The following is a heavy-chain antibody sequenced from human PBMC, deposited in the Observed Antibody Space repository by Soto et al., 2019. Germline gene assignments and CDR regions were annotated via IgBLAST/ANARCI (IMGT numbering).Heavy chain of an antibody. CDR2: TIPLFGTT. J-gene: IGHJ6*02. CDR3: VAELDVGQVSVV. CDR1: GDTFKNSV. D-gene: IGHD1-1*01. V-gene: IGHV1-69*01. Sequence: QVQLVQSGVEVKKPGSSVRVSCKASGDTFKNSVISWVRQAPGQGLEWMGGTIPLFGTTDYAQKFQGRLTITTDEYTTTAYMEVSRLTSEDTAVYYCVAELDVGQVSVVWGQGTTVIVSS.